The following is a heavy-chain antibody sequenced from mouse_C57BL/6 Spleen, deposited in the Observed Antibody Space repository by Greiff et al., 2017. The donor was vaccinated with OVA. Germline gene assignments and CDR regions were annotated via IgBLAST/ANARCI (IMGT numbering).Heavy chain of an antibody. Sequence: EVKLMESGGGLVKPGGSLKLSCAASGFTFSSYAMSWVRQTPEKRLEWVATISDGGSYTYYPDNVKGRFTISRDNAKNNLYLQMSHLKSEDTAMYYCAREGYYGSSPAWFAYWGQGTLVTVSA. CDR2: ISDGGSYT. CDR3: AREGYYGSSPAWFAY. V-gene: IGHV5-4*01. D-gene: IGHD1-1*01. CDR1: GFTFSSYA. J-gene: IGHJ3*01.